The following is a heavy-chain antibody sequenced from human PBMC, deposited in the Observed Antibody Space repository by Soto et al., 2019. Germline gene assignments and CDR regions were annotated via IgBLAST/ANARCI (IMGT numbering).Heavy chain of an antibody. CDR3: ARDGDYYYVMDV. Sequence: EVQLVESGGGLVKPGGSLRLSCAASGFTFSSYSMNWVRQAPGKGLEWVSSISSSSSYIYYADSVKGRFTISRDNAKNSLYLQMNSLRAEDTAVYYCARDGDYYYVMDVWGQGTTVTVSS. J-gene: IGHJ6*02. CDR1: GFTFSSYS. CDR2: ISSSSSYI. D-gene: IGHD3-3*01. V-gene: IGHV3-21*01.